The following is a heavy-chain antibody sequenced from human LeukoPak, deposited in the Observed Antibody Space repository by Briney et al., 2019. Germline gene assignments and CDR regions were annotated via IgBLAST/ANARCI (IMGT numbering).Heavy chain of an antibody. CDR3: ARGDSSSWYVGYHILDV. Sequence: KPGGSLRLSCEASGFRFSDYYMTWIRQAPGVGLEGFSYIVSSGDTTYYADSVKGRFTISRDNAKNSLYLQMNSLRAEDTAVYFCARGDSSSWYVGYHILDVWGQGTTVTVS. V-gene: IGHV3-11*01. CDR2: IVSSGDTT. D-gene: IGHD6-13*01. J-gene: IGHJ6*02. CDR1: GFRFSDYY.